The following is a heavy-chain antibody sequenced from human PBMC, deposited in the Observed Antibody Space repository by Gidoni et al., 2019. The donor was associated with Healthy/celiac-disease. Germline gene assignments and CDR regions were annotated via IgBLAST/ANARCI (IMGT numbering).Heavy chain of an antibody. CDR1: GGSISSSSYY. CDR2: IYYSGRT. CDR3: ARHLDYGDSNRWFDP. V-gene: IGHV4-39*01. D-gene: IGHD4-17*01. Sequence: QLQLQESGPGLVKPSETLSITCTVSGGSISSSSYYGGLSRQPPGKGLEWLGSIYYSGRTSYNPSLKSRVTISVDTSKNQFSLKLSSVTAADTAVYYCARHLDYGDSNRWFDPWGQGTLVTVSS. J-gene: IGHJ5*02.